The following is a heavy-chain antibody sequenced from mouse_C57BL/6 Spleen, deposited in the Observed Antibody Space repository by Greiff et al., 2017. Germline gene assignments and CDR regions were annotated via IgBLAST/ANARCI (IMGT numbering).Heavy chain of an antibody. Sequence: QVHVKQSGAELVKPGASVKLSCKASGYTFTEYTIHWVKQRSGQGLEWIGWFYPGSGSIKYNEKFKDKATLTADKSSSTVYMELSRLTSEDSAVYFCARHEEEGPLLLPYAMDYWGQGTSVTVSS. CDR3: ARHEEEGPLLLPYAMDY. CDR1: GYTFTEYT. D-gene: IGHD1-1*01. J-gene: IGHJ4*01. V-gene: IGHV1-62-2*01. CDR2: FYPGSGSI.